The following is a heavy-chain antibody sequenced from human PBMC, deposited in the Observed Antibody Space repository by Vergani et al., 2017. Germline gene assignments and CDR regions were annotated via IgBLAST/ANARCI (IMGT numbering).Heavy chain of an antibody. V-gene: IGHV3-30*03. CDR2: ISYDGSNK. J-gene: IGHJ4*02. Sequence: VQLVESGGGLVQPGGSLRLSCAASGFTFSSYGMHWVRQAPGKRLEWVAVISYDGSNKYYADSVKGRFTISRDNSKNTLYLQMNSLRAEDTAVYYCASSLYGSGSSYFDYWGQGTLVTVSS. CDR1: GFTFSSYG. CDR3: ASSLYGSGSSYFDY. D-gene: IGHD3-10*01.